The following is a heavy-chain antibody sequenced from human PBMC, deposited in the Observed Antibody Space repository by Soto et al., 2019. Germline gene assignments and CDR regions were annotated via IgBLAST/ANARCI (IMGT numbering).Heavy chain of an antibody. J-gene: IGHJ4*02. CDR2: ISYDGSNK. D-gene: IGHD3-16*02. V-gene: IGHV3-30*18. CDR1: GFTFSSFG. Sequence: PGGSLRLSCAASGFTFSSFGMHWVRQAPGKGLEWVAVISYDGSNKYYADSVKGRFTISRDNSKNTLYLQMNSLRAEDTAVYYCAKGSPRDYVWGSYRYTAHRHFDYWGQGTLVTVSS. CDR3: AKGSPRDYVWGSYRYTAHRHFDY.